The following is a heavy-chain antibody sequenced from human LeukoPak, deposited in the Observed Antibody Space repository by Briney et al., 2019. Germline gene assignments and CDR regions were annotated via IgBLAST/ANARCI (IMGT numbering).Heavy chain of an antibody. CDR1: GGSFSGYY. V-gene: IGHV4-34*01. CDR3: ASRYCSSTSCYLPDY. CDR2: INHSGST. Sequence: SETLSLTCAVYGGSFSGYYWSWIRQPPGKGLEWIGGINHSGSTNYNPSLKSRVTISVDTSKNQFSLKLSSVTAADTAVYYCASRYCSSTSCYLPDYWGQGTLVTVSS. D-gene: IGHD2-2*01. J-gene: IGHJ4*02.